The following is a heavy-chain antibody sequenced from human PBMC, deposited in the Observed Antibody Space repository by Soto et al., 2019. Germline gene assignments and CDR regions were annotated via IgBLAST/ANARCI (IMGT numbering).Heavy chain of an antibody. CDR2: IYYSGST. CDR3: AALYGSGSSEDASDI. CDR1: GGSISSSSYY. D-gene: IGHD3-10*01. J-gene: IGHJ3*02. Sequence: SETLSLTCTVSGGSISSSSYYWGWIRQPPGKGLEWIGSIYYSGSTYYNPSLKSRVTISVDTSKNQFSLKLSSVTAADTAVYYCAALYGSGSSEDASDIWGQGTMVTVSS. V-gene: IGHV4-39*01.